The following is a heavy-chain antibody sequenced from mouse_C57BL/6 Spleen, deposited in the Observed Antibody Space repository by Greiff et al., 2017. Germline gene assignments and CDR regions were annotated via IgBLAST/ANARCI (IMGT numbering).Heavy chain of an antibody. J-gene: IGHJ1*03. CDR2: IDPSDSYT. CDR3: ARGAYGSSYWYFDV. CDR1: GYTFTSYW. V-gene: IGHV1-50*01. Sequence: QVQLKQPGAELVKPGASVKLSCKASGYTFTSYWMQWVKQRPGQGLEWIGEIDPSDSYTNYNQKFKGKATLTVDTSSSTAYMQLSSLTSEDSAVYYCARGAYGSSYWYFDVWGTGTTVTVSS. D-gene: IGHD1-1*01.